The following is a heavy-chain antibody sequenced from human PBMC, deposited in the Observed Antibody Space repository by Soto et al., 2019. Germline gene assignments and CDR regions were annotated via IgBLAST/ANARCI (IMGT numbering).Heavy chain of an antibody. CDR2: IFYIGST. V-gene: IGHV4-31*01. Sequence: SETLSLTCTVSGGSISSGGYFWNWIRQHPGKGLEWIGYIFYIGSTYYNPSLKSLVTISVDTSKNQFSLKLSSVTAADTAVYYCARSIDSWGQGTLVTVSS. CDR3: ARSIDS. J-gene: IGHJ5*01. CDR1: GGSISSGGYF.